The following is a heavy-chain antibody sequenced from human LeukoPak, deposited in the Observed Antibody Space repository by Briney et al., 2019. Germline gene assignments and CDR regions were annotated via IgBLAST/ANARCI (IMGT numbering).Heavy chain of an antibody. CDR3: ARVPRVDTADYFDY. J-gene: IGHJ4*02. D-gene: IGHD5-18*01. CDR1: GGTFSSYA. CDR2: IIPIFGTA. V-gene: IGHV1-69*01. Sequence: SVKVSCKASGGTFSSYAISWVRQAPGQGLEWMGGIIPIFGTANYAQKFQGGVTITADESTSTAYMELSSLRSEDTAVYYCARVPRVDTADYFDYWGQGTLVTVSS.